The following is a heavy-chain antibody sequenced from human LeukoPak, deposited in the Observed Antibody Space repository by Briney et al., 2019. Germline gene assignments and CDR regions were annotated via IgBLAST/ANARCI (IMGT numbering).Heavy chain of an antibody. CDR1: GFTFSSYS. Sequence: PGGSLRLSCAASGFTFSSYSMNWVRQAPGKGLEWVANIHDDGVEKNYVESVKGRFIISRDNAKDSLFLQMSSLRDEDTALYYCARGYAAIPDWGQGTLVTVSS. CDR3: ARGYAAIPD. J-gene: IGHJ4*02. D-gene: IGHD2-15*01. V-gene: IGHV3-7*01. CDR2: IHDDGVEK.